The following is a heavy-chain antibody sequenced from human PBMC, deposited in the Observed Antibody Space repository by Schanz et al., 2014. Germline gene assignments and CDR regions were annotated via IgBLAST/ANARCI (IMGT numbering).Heavy chain of an antibody. CDR2: MNESHSTI. Sequence: EVQLLESGGGLVEPGGSLRLSCAASGFSFSSYAMGWVRQARGKGLQWVSAMNESHSTIYYADSVRGRFTISRDNAENTLFLQMNSLRAEDTAVYYCARKVVATIGGYYDNWGQGTLVIVSS. CDR1: GFSFSSYA. V-gene: IGHV3-23*01. CDR3: ARKVVATIGGYYDN. D-gene: IGHD5-12*01. J-gene: IGHJ4*02.